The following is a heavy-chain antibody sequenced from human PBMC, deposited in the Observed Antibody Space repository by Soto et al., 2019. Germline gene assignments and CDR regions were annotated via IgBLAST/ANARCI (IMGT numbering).Heavy chain of an antibody. Sequence: ASVKVSXKVSGYSLTELSMHWVRQAPGKGLEWMGGFDPEDGETIYAQKFQGRVTMTEDTSTDPAYMELSSLRSEDTAVYYCAPVFYYCAGSYSWFDSWGQGTLVPVSS. CDR1: GYSLTELS. J-gene: IGHJ5*01. V-gene: IGHV1-24*01. CDR3: APVFYYCAGSYSWFDS. D-gene: IGHD3-10*01. CDR2: FDPEDGET.